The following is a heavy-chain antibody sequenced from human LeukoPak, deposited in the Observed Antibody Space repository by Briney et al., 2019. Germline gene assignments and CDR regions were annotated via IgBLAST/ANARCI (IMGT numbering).Heavy chain of an antibody. CDR1: GGPFSGFF. CDR3: AQASSYTEAIRYNPSWFGP. Sequence: PSETLSLTCANYGGPFSGFFWSWIRQPPGKGLEWIGEINDGRRTNYNPSLQSRVTISIDTSKNQFSLKLTSVTAADTAVYYCAQASSYTEAIRYNPSWFGPWGQGTLVTVSS. V-gene: IGHV4-34*01. D-gene: IGHD3-10*01. CDR2: INDGRRT. J-gene: IGHJ5*02.